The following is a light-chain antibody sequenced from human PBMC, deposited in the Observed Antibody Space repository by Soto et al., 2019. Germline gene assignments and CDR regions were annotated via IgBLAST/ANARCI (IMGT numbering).Light chain of an antibody. CDR2: GAS. V-gene: IGKV3-20*01. J-gene: IGKJ1*01. Sequence: EIVFTQSPGTLSLSPGERATLSCRASQSFNSIYLAWYQQKPGQAPRLLIYGASSRATGIPDRSSGSGSGTDFTLTISRLEPEDFAVYYCHQYDSWTFGQGTKV. CDR3: HQYDSWT. CDR1: QSFNSIY.